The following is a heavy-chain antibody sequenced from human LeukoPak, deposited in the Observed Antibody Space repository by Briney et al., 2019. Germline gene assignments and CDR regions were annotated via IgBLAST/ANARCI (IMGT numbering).Heavy chain of an antibody. CDR1: GGSISSSSYY. CDR3: ARSWFSTGPADY. D-gene: IGHD6-13*01. CDR2: IYYSGST. Sequence: SETLSLTCTVSGGSISSSSYYWGWIRQPPGKGLEWIGSIYYSGSTYYNPSLKSRVTISVDTSKNQFSLKLSSVTAADTAVYYCARSWFSTGPADYWGQGTLVTVSS. J-gene: IGHJ4*02. V-gene: IGHV4-39*01.